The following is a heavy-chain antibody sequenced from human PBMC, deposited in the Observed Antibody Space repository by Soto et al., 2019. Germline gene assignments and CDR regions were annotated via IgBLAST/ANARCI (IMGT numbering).Heavy chain of an antibody. CDR1: GYTFTTYY. D-gene: IGHD5-18*01. J-gene: IGHJ6*02. CDR2: ISPDGGRT. CDR3: ARGSDSYGPEYYYYYYGMDV. Sequence: ASVKVSCKASGYTFTTYYMHWVRQAPGQGLEWMGIISPDGGRTSYAQKFQGRVTMTRDTSISTAYMELSRLRSDDTAVYYCARGSDSYGPEYYYYYYGMDVWGQGTTVTVSS. V-gene: IGHV1-2*02.